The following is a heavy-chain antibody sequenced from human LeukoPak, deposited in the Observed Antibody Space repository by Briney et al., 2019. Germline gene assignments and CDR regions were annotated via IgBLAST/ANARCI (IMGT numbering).Heavy chain of an antibody. Sequence: GVSLKISCKGSGYSFTSYWISWVRQMRGKGLEWIGRVDPSDSYTNYSPSFQGHVTISADKSIRTAYLQWSSLKASDTAMYYCATTPPMVTDLDYWGQGTLVTVSS. D-gene: IGHD5-18*01. CDR2: VDPSDSYT. CDR3: ATTPPMVTDLDY. J-gene: IGHJ4*02. CDR1: GYSFTSYW. V-gene: IGHV5-10-1*01.